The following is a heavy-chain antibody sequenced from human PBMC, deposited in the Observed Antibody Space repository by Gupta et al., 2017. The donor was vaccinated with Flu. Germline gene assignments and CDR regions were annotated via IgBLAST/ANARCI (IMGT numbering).Heavy chain of an antibody. CDR2: MSNDGRNK. Sequence: HWVRQAPGKGLEWLTVMSNDGRNKYYADSVGGRFTISRDNSKNTLFLQMNSLSAEDTAVYYCARDSGWKYFDYWGQGTRVTVSS. CDR3: ARDSGWKYFDY. D-gene: IGHD1-1*01. V-gene: IGHV3-30*03. J-gene: IGHJ4*02.